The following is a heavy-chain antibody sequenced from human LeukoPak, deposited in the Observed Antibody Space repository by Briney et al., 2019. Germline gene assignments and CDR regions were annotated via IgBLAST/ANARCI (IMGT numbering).Heavy chain of an antibody. CDR3: ARDREVGGYDLSLPGVVLDY. J-gene: IGHJ4*02. D-gene: IGHD5-12*01. Sequence: ASVKVSCKASGYTFTSYDINWVRQATGQGLEWMGLMNPNSGNTGYAQKFQGRVTMTRNTYISTAYMELSGLRSDDTAVYYCARDREVGGYDLSLPGVVLDYWGQGTLVTVSS. CDR2: MNPNSGNT. CDR1: GYTFTSYD. V-gene: IGHV1-8*01.